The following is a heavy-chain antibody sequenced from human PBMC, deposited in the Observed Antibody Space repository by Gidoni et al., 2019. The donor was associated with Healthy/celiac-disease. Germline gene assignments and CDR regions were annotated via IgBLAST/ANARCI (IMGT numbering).Heavy chain of an antibody. J-gene: IGHJ4*02. V-gene: IGHV5-51*01. Sequence: EVSLVQSGPEVTTPAASLQISCPGSGHSFTSYWLGWVRQMPGKGQESMGIIYPGDSETRYSPSFQGQVTISADKSISTAYRQWSSLKASDTAMYYCAMSSLWFGEFNLDYWGQGTLVTVSS. CDR1: GHSFTSYW. D-gene: IGHD3-10*01. CDR3: AMSSLWFGEFNLDY. CDR2: IYPGDSET.